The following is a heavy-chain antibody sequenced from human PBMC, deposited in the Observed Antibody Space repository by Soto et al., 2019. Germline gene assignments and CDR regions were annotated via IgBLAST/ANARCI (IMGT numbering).Heavy chain of an antibody. CDR2: ILVGGST. V-gene: IGHV3-23*01. J-gene: IGHJ3*02. CDR1: GLICVSYD. Sequence: GGSLRLSCAVSGLICVSYDMSWVRQAPGKGLEWVSTILVGGSTHYEDSVKGRFTISRDTSKNTVYLQMNSLTAGDTAFYYCAKATATSGGAFEIYGQGTMVTVSS. D-gene: IGHD1-1*01. CDR3: AKATATSGGAFEI.